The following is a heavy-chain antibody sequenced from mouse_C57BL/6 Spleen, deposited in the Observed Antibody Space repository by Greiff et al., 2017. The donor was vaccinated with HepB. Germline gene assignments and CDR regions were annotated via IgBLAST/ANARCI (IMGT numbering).Heavy chain of an antibody. D-gene: IGHD1-1*01. CDR3: ARENYGSWAMDY. CDR1: GFTFSDFY. V-gene: IGHV7-1*01. CDR2: SRNKANDYTT. Sequence: EVKLMESGGGLVQSGRSLRLSCATSGFTFSDFYMEWVRQAPGKGLEWIAASRNKANDYTTEYSASVKGRFIVSRDTSQSILYLQMNALRAEDTAIYYCARENYGSWAMDYWGQGTSVTVSS. J-gene: IGHJ4*01.